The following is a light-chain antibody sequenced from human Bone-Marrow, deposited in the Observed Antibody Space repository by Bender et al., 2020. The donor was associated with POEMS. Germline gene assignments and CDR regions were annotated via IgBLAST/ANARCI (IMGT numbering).Light chain of an antibody. Sequence: QSALTQPASVSGSPGQSITISCTGTSSDIGGYQYVSWYQQHPGEAPKLIIYEVSKRPSGVSNRFSGSKSGNTASLTISGLQSEDEADYYCAVWDDSLNGWVFGGGTKLTVL. J-gene: IGLJ3*02. CDR2: EVS. CDR3: AVWDDSLNGWV. CDR1: SSDIGGYQY. V-gene: IGLV2-14*01.